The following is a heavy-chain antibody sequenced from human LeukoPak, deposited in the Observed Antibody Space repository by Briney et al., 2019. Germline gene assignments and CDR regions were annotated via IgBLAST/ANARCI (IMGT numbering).Heavy chain of an antibody. CDR1: GGTFSSYA. Sequence: WASVKVSCKASGGTFSSYAISWVRQAPGQGLEWMGGIIPIFGTANYAQKFQGRVTITTDESTRTAYMELSSLRSEDTAVYYCARTYSSSSFGYAFDIWGQGTMVTVSS. CDR3: ARTYSSSSFGYAFDI. D-gene: IGHD6-6*01. CDR2: IIPIFGTA. J-gene: IGHJ3*02. V-gene: IGHV1-69*05.